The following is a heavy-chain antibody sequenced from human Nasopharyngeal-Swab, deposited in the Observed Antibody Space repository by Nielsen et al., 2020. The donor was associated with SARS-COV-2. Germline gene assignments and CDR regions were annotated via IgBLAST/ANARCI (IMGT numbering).Heavy chain of an antibody. CDR1: GFSLSTSGMC. Sequence: SGPTLVKPPQTLTLTCTFSGFSLSTSGMCVSWIRQPPGKALEWLARIDWDDDKYYSTSLKTRLTISKDTSKNQVVLTRTNMYPVDTVTYYCARTIAAAGMGFDPWGQGTLVTVSS. CDR2: IDWDDDK. CDR3: ARTIAAAGMGFDP. J-gene: IGHJ5*02. D-gene: IGHD6-13*01. V-gene: IGHV2-70*11.